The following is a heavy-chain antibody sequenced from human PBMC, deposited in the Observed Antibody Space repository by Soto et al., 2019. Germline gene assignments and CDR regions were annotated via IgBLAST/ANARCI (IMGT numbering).Heavy chain of an antibody. D-gene: IGHD6-19*01. CDR3: ARRLGWAAVDY. Sequence: QVLLQESGPGLVQPSGTLSLSCVVSGVSIGSNYYWGWVRQPPGKGLEWLGDMSHIGSVNYNPSLKSRVTISMEKSQNQFSLKLDSMTAADKAVYFFARRLGWAAVDYWGQGTLVIVSS. CDR1: GVSIGSNYY. J-gene: IGHJ4*02. CDR2: MSHIGSV. V-gene: IGHV4-4*02.